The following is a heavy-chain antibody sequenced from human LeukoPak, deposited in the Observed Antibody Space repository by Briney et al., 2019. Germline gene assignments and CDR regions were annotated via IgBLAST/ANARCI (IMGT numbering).Heavy chain of an antibody. J-gene: IGHJ4*02. CDR1: GYTLTQLS. CDR3: ATDNVDTAFDY. CDR2: FDPEDGET. V-gene: IGHV1-24*01. Sequence: ASVKVSCKVSGYTLTQLSMHWVRQPPGKGIEWMGGFDPEDGETIYAKKFQGRVTMTEDTSTDTAYMELSSLRSEDTAVYYCATDNVDTAFDYWGQGTLVTVSS. D-gene: IGHD5-18*01.